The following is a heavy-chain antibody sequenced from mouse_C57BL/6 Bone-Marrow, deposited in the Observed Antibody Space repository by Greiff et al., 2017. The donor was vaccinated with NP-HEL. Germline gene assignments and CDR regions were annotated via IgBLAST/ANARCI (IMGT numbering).Heavy chain of an antibody. CDR2: IYPGDGDT. Sequence: QVQLKQSGAELVKPGASVKISCKASGYAFSSYWMNWVKQRPGKGLEWIGQIYPGDGDTNYNGKFKGKATLTADKSSSTAYMQLSSLTSEDSAVYFCARSSNYEYFDVWGTGTTVTVSS. CDR1: GYAFSSYW. D-gene: IGHD2-5*01. J-gene: IGHJ1*03. CDR3: ARSSNYEYFDV. V-gene: IGHV1-80*01.